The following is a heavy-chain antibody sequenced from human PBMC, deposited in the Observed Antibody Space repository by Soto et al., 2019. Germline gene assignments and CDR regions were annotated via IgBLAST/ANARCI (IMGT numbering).Heavy chain of an antibody. CDR3: ASLIVGATSPFDY. D-gene: IGHD1-26*01. V-gene: IGHV4-39*01. CDR1: GGSISSSSYY. J-gene: IGHJ4*02. CDR2: IYYSGST. Sequence: QLQLQESGPGLVKPSETLSLTCTVSGGSISSSSYYWGWIRQPPGKGLEWIGSIYYSGSTYYNPALKSRVTIAVDTSKNQFSLKLSSVTAADTAVYYWASLIVGATSPFDYWGQGTLVTVSS.